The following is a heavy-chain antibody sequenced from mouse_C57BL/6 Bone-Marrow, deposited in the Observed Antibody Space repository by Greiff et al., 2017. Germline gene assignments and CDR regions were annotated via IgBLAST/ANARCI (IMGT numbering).Heavy chain of an antibody. CDR3: ARLDYYAMDY. CDR2: ISDGGSYT. V-gene: IGHV5-4*01. Sequence: EVQRVESGGGLVKPGGSLKLSYEASGFTFSSYAMSWVRQTQEKRLEWVATISDGGSYTYYPDNVKGRFTFSIDNAKNNLYLQMSHLKSEDAAMYYCARLDYYAMDYWGQGTSVTVSS. J-gene: IGHJ4*01. CDR1: GFTFSSYA.